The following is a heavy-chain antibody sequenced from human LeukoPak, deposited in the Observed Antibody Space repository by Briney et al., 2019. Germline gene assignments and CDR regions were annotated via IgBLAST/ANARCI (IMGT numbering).Heavy chain of an antibody. V-gene: IGHV3-21*06. CDR3: ARDPDSSGWYYFDY. Sequence: GGSLRLSCAGPGFTFSGHSMNWVRQAPGKGLEWVSFISSSSSSIYYADAVKGRFTISRDDANDSLYLQMNSLRAEDTAVYYCARDPDSSGWYYFDYWGQGSLVTVSS. CDR1: GFTFSGHS. J-gene: IGHJ4*02. CDR2: ISSSSSSI. D-gene: IGHD6-19*01.